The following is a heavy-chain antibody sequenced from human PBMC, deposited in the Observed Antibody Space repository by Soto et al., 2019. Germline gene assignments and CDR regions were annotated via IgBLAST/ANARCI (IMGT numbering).Heavy chain of an antibody. CDR3: ARANSYALDV. CDR2: INPKNGDT. CDR1: GYMFIGFS. J-gene: IGHJ6*02. Sequence: ASVKVSCKASGYMFIGFSLHGVRQAPGQGREWLGWINPKNGDTNYAQKFQGRVTMTRDTSINTVYMELNSLRAEDTPVSFCARANSYALDVWGQGTTVTVSS. V-gene: IGHV1-2*02.